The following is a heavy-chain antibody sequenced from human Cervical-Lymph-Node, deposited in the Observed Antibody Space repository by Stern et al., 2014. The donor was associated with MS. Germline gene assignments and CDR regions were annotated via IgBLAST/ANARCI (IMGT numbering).Heavy chain of an antibody. CDR2: VYSRGNT. J-gene: IGHJ4*02. D-gene: IGHD4-23*01. CDR1: GASIRDSTYY. Sequence: QVQLQESGPGLVRPSGTLSLTCAVSGASIRDSTYYWGWLRQPPGKGPEWIGSVYSRGNTYYNPSLQSRVTISVDTYNKQFSLRLPSVTAADTAVYYCARQYGLNDYGGNFDYWGQGALVTVSS. V-gene: IGHV4-39*01. CDR3: ARQYGLNDYGGNFDY.